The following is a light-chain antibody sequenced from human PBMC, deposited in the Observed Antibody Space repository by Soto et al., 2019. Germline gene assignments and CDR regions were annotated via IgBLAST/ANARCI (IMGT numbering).Light chain of an antibody. Sequence: DIQLTQSPSFLSASVGDRVTITCRASQDISTYLAWYQQKPGEAPKLLISDGSTLQSGVPSRFSASGSGIEFTPTLTSLQPEDFATYFCQQYYNYSTFGQGTKVDIK. CDR1: QDISTY. V-gene: IGKV1-9*01. CDR3: QQYYNYST. CDR2: DGS. J-gene: IGKJ1*01.